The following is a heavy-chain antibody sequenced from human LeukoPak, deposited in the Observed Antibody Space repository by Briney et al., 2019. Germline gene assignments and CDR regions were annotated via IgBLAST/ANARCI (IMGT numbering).Heavy chain of an antibody. CDR3: AKDILPYCSGGSCYAQLDY. Sequence: QPGGSLRLSCAASGFTFDDYAMHWVRHAPGKGLELVSLISGDGGSTYYADSVKGRFTISRDNSKNSLYLQMNSLRTEDTALYYCAKDILPYCSGGSCYAQLDYWGQGTLVTVSS. V-gene: IGHV3-43*02. CDR1: GFTFDDYA. D-gene: IGHD2-15*01. J-gene: IGHJ4*02. CDR2: ISGDGGST.